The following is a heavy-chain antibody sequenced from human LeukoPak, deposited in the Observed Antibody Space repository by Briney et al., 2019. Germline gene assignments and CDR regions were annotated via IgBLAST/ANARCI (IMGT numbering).Heavy chain of an antibody. CDR3: ARVAYGNWFGP. CDR1: GFTFSSYS. Sequence: TGGSLRLSCAASGFTFSSYSMNWVRQAPGKGLEWVSYISSSSSTIYYADSVKGRFTISRDNAKNSLYLQMNSLRAEDTAVYYCARVAYGNWFGPWGQGTLVTVSS. V-gene: IGHV3-48*01. D-gene: IGHD4-17*01. CDR2: ISSSSSTI. J-gene: IGHJ5*02.